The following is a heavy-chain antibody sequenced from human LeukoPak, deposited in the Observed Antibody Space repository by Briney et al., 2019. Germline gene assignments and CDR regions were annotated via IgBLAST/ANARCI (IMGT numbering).Heavy chain of an antibody. D-gene: IGHD3-22*01. V-gene: IGHV3-21*01. Sequence: GSLRLSCAASGFTFSSYSMNWVRQAPGKGLEWVSSISSSSSCIYYADSVKGRFTISRDNAKNSLYLQMNSLRAEDTAVYYCARVQYYYDSSGYYSDYWGQGTLVTVSS. CDR3: ARVQYYYDSSGYYSDY. CDR1: GFTFSSYS. J-gene: IGHJ4*02. CDR2: ISSSSSCI.